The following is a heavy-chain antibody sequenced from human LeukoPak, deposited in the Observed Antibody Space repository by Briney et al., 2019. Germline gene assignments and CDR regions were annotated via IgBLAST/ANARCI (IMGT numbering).Heavy chain of an antibody. CDR3: ARDRSGSYQGRFDY. CDR1: GGTFSSYA. CDR2: IIPIFGTA. D-gene: IGHD1-26*01. Sequence: SVKVSCKASGGTFSSYAISWVRQAPGQGLEWIGGIIPIFGTANYAQKFQGRVTITTDESTSTAYMELSSLRSEDTAVYYCARDRSGSYQGRFDYWGQGTLVTVSS. J-gene: IGHJ4*02. V-gene: IGHV1-69*05.